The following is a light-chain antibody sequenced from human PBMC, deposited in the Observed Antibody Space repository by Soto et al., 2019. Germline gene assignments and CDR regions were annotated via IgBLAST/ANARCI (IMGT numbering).Light chain of an antibody. CDR3: QQYYSTPLT. Sequence: DIVMTQSPDSLAVSLGERATINCKSSQSVLYSSNNKNYLAWYQQKPGQPPKLLIYWASTRESGVPDRFSGRASETHFTLTISSLQAEDVALYYCQQYYSTPLTFGQGTKVEIK. V-gene: IGKV4-1*01. CDR1: QSVLYSSNNKNY. J-gene: IGKJ1*01. CDR2: WAS.